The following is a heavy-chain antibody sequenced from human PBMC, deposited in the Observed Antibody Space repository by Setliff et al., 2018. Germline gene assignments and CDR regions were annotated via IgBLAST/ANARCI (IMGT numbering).Heavy chain of an antibody. V-gene: IGHV5-51*01. D-gene: IGHD6-13*01. J-gene: IGHJ4*02. CDR1: GYSFTTYW. CDR2: IYPGDSDT. Sequence: GESLKISCKGSGYSFTTYWIGWVRQMPGKGLEWMGIIYPGDSDTRYSPSFQGQVTITADKAITTANLQWSSLKASDPAIYYCARHRGRAAAGTCFDIWGRGPLVTVSS. CDR3: ARHRGRAAAGTCFDI.